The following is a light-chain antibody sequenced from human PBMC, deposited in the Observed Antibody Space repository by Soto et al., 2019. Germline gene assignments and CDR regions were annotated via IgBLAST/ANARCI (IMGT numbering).Light chain of an antibody. V-gene: IGKV1-17*01. J-gene: IGKJ4*01. CDR1: QGIRND. CDR2: KAS. Sequence: IQMTLSPSSLSATVGDRVTITCRASQGIRNDLGWYQQKPGKAPKLLIYKASSLESGVPSRFSGSGSGTEFTLTISSLQPDDFATYYCQQYNSYLLPFGGGTKV. CDR3: QQYNSYLLP.